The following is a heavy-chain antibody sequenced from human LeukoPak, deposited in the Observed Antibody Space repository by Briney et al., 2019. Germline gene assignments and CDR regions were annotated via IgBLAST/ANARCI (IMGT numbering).Heavy chain of an antibody. V-gene: IGHV3-20*04. CDR3: AKDPSTLTLTDDY. CDR2: INWNGGST. Sequence: GGSLRLSCAASGFTFDDYGMSWVRQAPGKGLEWVSGINWNGGSTGYADSVKGRFTISRDNAKNSLYLQMNSLRAEDTAVYYCAKDPSTLTLTDDYWGQGTLVTVSS. J-gene: IGHJ4*02. CDR1: GFTFDDYG.